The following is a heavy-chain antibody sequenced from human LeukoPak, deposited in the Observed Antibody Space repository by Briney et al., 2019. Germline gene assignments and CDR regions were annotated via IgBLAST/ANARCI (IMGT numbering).Heavy chain of an antibody. CDR2: ISSNGGTI. CDR1: GFTFSSYA. Sequence: QPGGSLRLSCAASGFTFSSYAMNWVRQAPGKGLEWVSYISSNGGTIYYADSVKGRITVSRDNARNSLYLQMNSLRAEDTALYYCARKVAFDIWGQGTMVTVSS. CDR3: ARKVAFDI. V-gene: IGHV3-48*03. J-gene: IGHJ3*02.